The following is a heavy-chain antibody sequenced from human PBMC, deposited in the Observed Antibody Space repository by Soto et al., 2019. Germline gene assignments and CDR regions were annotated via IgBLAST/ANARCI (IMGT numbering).Heavy chain of an antibody. V-gene: IGHV4-34*01. Sequence: QVQLQQWGAGLLKPSETLSLTCAVYGVSFSGYYWSWIRQPPGKGLEWIGEINHSGSTNYNPSLKSRVTISVDTSKNQFSLKLSSVTAADTAVYYCAAQGSAGSLDYWGQGTLVTVSS. CDR3: AAQGSAGSLDY. CDR2: INHSGST. D-gene: IGHD3-10*01. CDR1: GVSFSGYY. J-gene: IGHJ4*02.